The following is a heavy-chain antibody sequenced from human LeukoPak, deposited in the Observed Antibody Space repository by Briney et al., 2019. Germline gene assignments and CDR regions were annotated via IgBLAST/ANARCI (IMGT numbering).Heavy chain of an antibody. CDR3: AKDLSGAPGAFDI. V-gene: IGHV3-23*01. D-gene: IGHD1-26*01. CDR2: ISGSGGST. J-gene: IGHJ3*02. Sequence: QSGGSLRLSCAASGFTFSSYAMSWVRQAPGKGLEWVSAISGSGGSTYYADPVKGRFTISRDNSKNTLYLQMNSLRAEDTAVYYCAKDLSGAPGAFDIWGQGTMVTVSS. CDR1: GFTFSSYA.